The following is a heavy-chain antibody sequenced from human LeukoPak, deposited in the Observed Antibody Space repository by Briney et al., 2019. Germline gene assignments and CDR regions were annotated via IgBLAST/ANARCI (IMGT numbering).Heavy chain of an antibody. D-gene: IGHD3-10*01. CDR3: ASRNYYLDH. J-gene: IGHJ4*02. CDR1: GFSFSTYT. CDR2: ITDSGKS. Sequence: GGSLRLSCTASGFSFSTYTMTWVRQAPGKGLEWVSGITDSGKSCYADSVKGRFTISRDNSKSTLYLQINSLRAEDTAVYYCASRNYYLDHWGQGALVTASS. V-gene: IGHV3-23*01.